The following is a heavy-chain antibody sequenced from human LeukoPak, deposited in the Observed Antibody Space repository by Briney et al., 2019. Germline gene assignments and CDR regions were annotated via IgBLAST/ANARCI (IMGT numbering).Heavy chain of an antibody. D-gene: IGHD4-23*01. V-gene: IGHV3-23*01. Sequence: PGGSLRLSCAASEFTFSMFAMSWVRQAPGKGLEWVSSISGSGGSTYYADSVKGRFTISRDNSKSTLYLQMHSLRAEDTAVYYCAKDEDYGADSPFHYWGQGTLVTVSS. CDR3: AKDEDYGADSPFHY. CDR1: EFTFSMFA. J-gene: IGHJ4*02. CDR2: ISGSGGST.